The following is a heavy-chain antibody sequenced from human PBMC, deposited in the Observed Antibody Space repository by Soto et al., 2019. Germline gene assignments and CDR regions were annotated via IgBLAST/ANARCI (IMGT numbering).Heavy chain of an antibody. CDR2: SNDSGATI. Sequence: QGQLVQSGGGLVKPGGSLRLSCAASGFTVSDYHMIWIRQAPGKGLEWFSSSNDSGATIYYLDSLKGRITISRDNAKQSLVLQMNSLGAEDTAVYYWAREPHGFLELSSGVAVDSGGQGTMGTVSS. CDR1: GFTVSDYH. D-gene: IGHD3-3*01. CDR3: AREPHGFLELSSGVAVDS. J-gene: IGHJ3*02. V-gene: IGHV3-11*01.